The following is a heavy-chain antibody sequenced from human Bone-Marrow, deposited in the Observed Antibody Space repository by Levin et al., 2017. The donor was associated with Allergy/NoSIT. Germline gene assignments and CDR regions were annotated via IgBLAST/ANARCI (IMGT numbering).Heavy chain of an antibody. D-gene: IGHD2-2*01. CDR1: GFTFTSYA. Sequence: PGGSLRLSCAASGFTFTSYAMNWVRQAPGKGLEWVSSISASGGSTHYADSVKGRSTISRDNSKNTLYLQVISLKAEDTAIYYCAKDRAIPSSRWFDSWGQGTLVTVSS. CDR3: AKDRAIPSSRWFDS. V-gene: IGHV3-23*01. CDR2: ISASGGST. J-gene: IGHJ5*01.